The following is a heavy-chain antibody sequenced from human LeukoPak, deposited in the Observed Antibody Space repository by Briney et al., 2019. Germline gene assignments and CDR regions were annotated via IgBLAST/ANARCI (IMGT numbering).Heavy chain of an antibody. J-gene: IGHJ3*02. CDR2: ISSSSSTI. CDR3: AREHYITIFGVVSNSAFGI. CDR1: GGSISSSS. Sequence: ETLSLTCTVSGGSISSSSYYWGWIRQPPGKGLEWVSYISSSSSTIYYADSVKGRFTISRDNAKNSLYLQMNSLRDEDTAVYYCAREHYITIFGVVSNSAFGIWGQGTMVTVSS. D-gene: IGHD3-3*01. V-gene: IGHV3-48*02.